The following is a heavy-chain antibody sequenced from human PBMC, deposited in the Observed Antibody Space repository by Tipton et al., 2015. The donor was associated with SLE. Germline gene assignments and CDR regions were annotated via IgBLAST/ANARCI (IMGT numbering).Heavy chain of an antibody. CDR3: TTDVGGSTSHRRDF. CDR2: IYSDENGP. CDR1: GFTFKNSA. V-gene: IGHV3-15*05. D-gene: IGHD1-26*01. Sequence: SLRLSCAASGFTFKNSAMTWARQAPGKGLEWVGVIYSDENGPVYAATVKGRFIMSRDDSENRLYLQMNSLKPEDTGIYYCTTDVGGSTSHRRDFWGQGTLVTVSS. J-gene: IGHJ4*02.